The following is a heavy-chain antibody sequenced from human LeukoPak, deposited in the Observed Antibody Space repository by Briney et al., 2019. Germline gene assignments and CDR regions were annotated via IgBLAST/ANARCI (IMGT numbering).Heavy chain of an antibody. CDR1: GGSISSSRYS. Sequence: PSETLSLTCTVSGGSISSSRYSWGWIRQPPGKGLEWIGTIYYSGSTYYNPSLKSRVTISVDTSKNQFSLRLSSVTAADTAVYFCSRQALVSASSYPDYWGQGILVTVSS. CDR3: SRQALVSASSYPDY. D-gene: IGHD2-21*01. J-gene: IGHJ4*02. CDR2: IYYSGST. V-gene: IGHV4-39*01.